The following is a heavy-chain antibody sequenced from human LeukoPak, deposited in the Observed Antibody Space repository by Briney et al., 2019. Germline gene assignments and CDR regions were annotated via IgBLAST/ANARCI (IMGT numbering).Heavy chain of an antibody. Sequence: GGSLRLSCAASGFTFSSYGMHWVRQAPDKGLEWVAVISYDGSNKYYADSVKGRFTISRDNSKNTLYLQMNSLRAEDTAVYYCAEVHYANRRTRQVATTPYFDYWGQGTLVTVSS. CDR3: AEVHYANRRTRQVATTPYFDY. D-gene: IGHD5-12*01. CDR2: ISYDGSNK. CDR1: GFTFSSYG. V-gene: IGHV3-30*18. J-gene: IGHJ4*02.